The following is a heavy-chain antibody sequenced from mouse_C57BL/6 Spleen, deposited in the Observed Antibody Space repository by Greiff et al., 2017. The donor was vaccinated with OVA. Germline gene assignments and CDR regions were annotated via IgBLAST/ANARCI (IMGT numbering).Heavy chain of an antibody. Sequence: DVKLQESGPGLVKPSQSLSLTCSVTGYSITSGYYWNWIRQFPGNKLEWMGYISYDGSNNYNPSLKNRISITRDTSKNQFFLKLNSVTTEDTATYYCAREDYDYDWYFDVWGTGTTVTVSS. CDR3: AREDYDYDWYFDV. CDR1: GYSITSGYY. J-gene: IGHJ1*03. D-gene: IGHD2-4*01. V-gene: IGHV3-6*01. CDR2: ISYDGSN.